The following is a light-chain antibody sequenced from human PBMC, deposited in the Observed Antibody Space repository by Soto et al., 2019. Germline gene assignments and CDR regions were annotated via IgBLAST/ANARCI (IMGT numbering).Light chain of an antibody. CDR1: QSVNSY. CDR3: QQRSEWPPLT. V-gene: IGKV3-11*01. Sequence: EIVMTQSPATLSLSPGDRATLSCRASQSVNSYLAWYQQKPGQAPRLLIYDASKRATDVPARFSGSGSGTDFTLTISSLEPEDFAVYYCQQRSEWPPLTFGGGTKVDIK. J-gene: IGKJ4*01. CDR2: DAS.